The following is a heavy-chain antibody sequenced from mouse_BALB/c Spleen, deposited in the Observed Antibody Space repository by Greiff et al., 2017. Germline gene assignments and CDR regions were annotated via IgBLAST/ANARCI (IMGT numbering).Heavy chain of an antibody. Sequence: QVQLQQSGAELAKPGASVKMSCKASGYTFTSYWMHWVKQRPGQGLEWIGYINPSTGYTEYNQKFKDKATLTADKSSSTAYMQLSSLTSEDSAVYYCARDGYFLDYWGQGTTLTVSS. CDR1: GYTFTSYW. J-gene: IGHJ2*01. CDR3: ARDGYFLDY. CDR2: INPSTGYT. D-gene: IGHD2-3*01. V-gene: IGHV1-7*01.